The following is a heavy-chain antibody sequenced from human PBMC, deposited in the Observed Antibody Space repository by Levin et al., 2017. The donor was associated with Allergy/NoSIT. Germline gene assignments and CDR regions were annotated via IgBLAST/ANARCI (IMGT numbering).Heavy chain of an antibody. V-gene: IGHV4-59*08. Sequence: PSETLSLTCTASGGSISSYYWSWIRQPPGKGLEWIGYIYYSGSTNYNPSLKSRVTISVDTSKNQFSLKLSSVTAADTAVYYCARLGDPYYYDSSGYPYFDYWGQGTLVTVSS. D-gene: IGHD3-22*01. CDR3: ARLGDPYYYDSSGYPYFDY. J-gene: IGHJ4*02. CDR1: GGSISSYY. CDR2: IYYSGST.